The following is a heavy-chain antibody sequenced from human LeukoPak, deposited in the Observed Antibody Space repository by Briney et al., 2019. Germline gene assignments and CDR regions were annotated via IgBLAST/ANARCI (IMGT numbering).Heavy chain of an antibody. V-gene: IGHV3-23*01. CDR2: ISGSGGST. J-gene: IGHJ4*02. Sequence: PGGSLRLSCAASGFTFSSYGMSWVRQAPGKGLEWVSAISGSGGSTYYADSVKGRFTISRDNSKNTLYLQMNSLRAEDTAVYYCAKDRTIFGVVISAFDYWGQGTLVTVSS. D-gene: IGHD3-3*01. CDR3: AKDRTIFGVVISAFDY. CDR1: GFTFSSYG.